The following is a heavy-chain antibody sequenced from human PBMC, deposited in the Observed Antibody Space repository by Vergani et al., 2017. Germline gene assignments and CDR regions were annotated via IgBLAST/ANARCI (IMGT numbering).Heavy chain of an antibody. Sequence: QLQLQESGSGLVKPSQTLSLTCAVSGGSISSGGYSWSWIRQPPGKGLEWIGYNYHSGSTNYNPSLKSRVTISVDTSKNQFSLKLSSVTAADTAVYYCARGGPKTNPTKYDILTGFDYWGQGTLVTVSS. CDR2: NYHSGST. D-gene: IGHD3-9*01. CDR3: ARGGPKTNPTKYDILTGFDY. CDR1: GGSISSGGYS. V-gene: IGHV4-30-2*01. J-gene: IGHJ4*02.